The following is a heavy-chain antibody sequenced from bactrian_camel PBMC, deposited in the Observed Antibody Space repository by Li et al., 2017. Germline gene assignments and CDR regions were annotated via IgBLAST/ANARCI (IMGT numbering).Heavy chain of an antibody. CDR3: AADPDRWWFRRCALSSPASVSN. CDR1: RYAFKTMC. Sequence: QLVESGGGSVQAGGSLRLSCVAFRYAFKTMCMGWFRQVPGKAREAVASSYPGAGPERDTFIADSVKGRFTISLDSAKTTVFLQMRSLKPEDTGMYYCAADPDRWWFRRCALSSPASVSNWGQGTQVTVS. V-gene: IGHV3S31*01. J-gene: IGHJ4*01. D-gene: IGHD3*01. CDR2: SYPGAGPERDT.